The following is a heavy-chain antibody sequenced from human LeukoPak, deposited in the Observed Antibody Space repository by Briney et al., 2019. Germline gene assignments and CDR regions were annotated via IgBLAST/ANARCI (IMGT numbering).Heavy chain of an antibody. D-gene: IGHD2-21*02. Sequence: SETLSLTCAVSGVSFDDYYWSWVRQTPGEGLEWIGEINHSGYTNDSPSLRSRVTLSIDTSRKQFSLNLRSVTVADTGIYYCTRMTAGHDYWGQGTLVTVSS. CDR1: GVSFDDYY. J-gene: IGHJ4*02. CDR2: INHSGYT. V-gene: IGHV4-34*01. CDR3: TRMTAGHDY.